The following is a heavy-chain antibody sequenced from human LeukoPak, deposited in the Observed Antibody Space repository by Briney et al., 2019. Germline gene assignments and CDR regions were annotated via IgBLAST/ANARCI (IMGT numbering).Heavy chain of an antibody. Sequence: GGTLRLSCAASGFTFSSYGMSWVRQATGKGLDWISAISRSGGSTYYADSVKGRFTISRDNSKNTLYLQMNSLRAEDTAVYYCAKRSDLDYGGNSFFDYWGQGTLVTVSS. J-gene: IGHJ4*02. D-gene: IGHD4-23*01. CDR1: GFTFSSYG. V-gene: IGHV3-23*01. CDR2: ISRSGGST. CDR3: AKRSDLDYGGNSFFDY.